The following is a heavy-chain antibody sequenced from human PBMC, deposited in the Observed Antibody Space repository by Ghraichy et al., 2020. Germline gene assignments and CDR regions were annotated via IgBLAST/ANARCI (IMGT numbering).Heavy chain of an antibody. Sequence: SETLSLTCTVSGGSISSGGYYWSWIRQHPGKGLEWIGYIYYSGSTYYNPSLKSRVTISVDTSKNQFSLKLSSVTAADTAVYYCARERFDEPYYYYGMDVWGQGTTVTVSS. V-gene: IGHV4-31*03. J-gene: IGHJ6*02. CDR1: GGSISSGGYY. CDR3: ARERFDEPYYYYGMDV. D-gene: IGHD3-3*01. CDR2: IYYSGST.